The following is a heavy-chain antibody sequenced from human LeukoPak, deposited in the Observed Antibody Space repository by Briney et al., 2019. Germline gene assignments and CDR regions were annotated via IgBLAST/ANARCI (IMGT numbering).Heavy chain of an antibody. D-gene: IGHD3-10*01. V-gene: IGHV4-61*02. J-gene: IGHJ4*01. CDR3: ARAHYGSGTYYWDY. Sequence: SQTLSLTCTVSGGSISSGSYYWSWIRQPAGKGLEWIGRIYTSGSTNYNPSLKSRVTISVDTSKNQFSLKLSSVTAADTAVYYCARAHYGSGTYYWDYWGHGTLVTVSS. CDR1: GGSISSGSYY. CDR2: IYTSGST.